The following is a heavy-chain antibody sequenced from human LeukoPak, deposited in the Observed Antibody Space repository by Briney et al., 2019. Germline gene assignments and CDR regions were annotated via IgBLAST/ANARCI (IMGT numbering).Heavy chain of an antibody. V-gene: IGHV4-34*01. CDR3: ARLIWSGYYLPDY. CDR2: INHSGST. D-gene: IGHD3-3*01. J-gene: IGHJ4*02. Sequence: SETLSLTCAVYGGSFSGYYWSWIRQPPGKGLEWIGEINHSGSTNYNPSLKSRVTISVDTSKNQFSLKLSSVTAADTAVYYCARLIWSGYYLPDYWGQETLVTVSS. CDR1: GGSFSGYY.